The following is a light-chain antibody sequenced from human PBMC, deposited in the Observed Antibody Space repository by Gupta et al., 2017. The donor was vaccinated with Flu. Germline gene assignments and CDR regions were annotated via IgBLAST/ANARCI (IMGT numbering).Light chain of an antibody. V-gene: IGKV1-39*01. CDR3: QQNYSNCT. J-gene: IGKJ1*01. CDR2: AAS. Sequence: GDRVTITCRASRRIGRFLNWYQQKPGKAHSLLIYAASRLQSGVKSRFSGSGTGTDFTLTNTSLQPENCATYYCQQNYSNCTFGQGTKVEIK. CDR1: RRIGRF.